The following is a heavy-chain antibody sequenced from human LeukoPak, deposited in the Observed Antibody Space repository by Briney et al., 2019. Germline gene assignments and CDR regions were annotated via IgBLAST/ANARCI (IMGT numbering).Heavy chain of an antibody. Sequence: ASVKVSCKASGYIFTSYGINWVRQAPGQGLEWMGWISAYNGNTNYAQKLQGRVTMTTDTSTSTAYMELRSLKSDATAVYYCARVCSGGSCYSSADYWGQGPLITVSS. CDR1: GYIFTSYG. CDR3: ARVCSGGSCYSSADY. V-gene: IGHV1-18*01. CDR2: ISAYNGNT. D-gene: IGHD2-15*01. J-gene: IGHJ4*02.